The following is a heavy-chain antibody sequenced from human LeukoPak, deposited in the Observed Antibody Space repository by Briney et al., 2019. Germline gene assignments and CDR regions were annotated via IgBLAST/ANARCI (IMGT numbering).Heavy chain of an antibody. CDR3: ARANTGYCSGGSCYELDY. CDR1: GYTFISYG. J-gene: IGHJ4*02. Sequence: ASVKVSCKASGYTFISYGISWVRQAPGQGLEWMGWISAYNGNTNRAQKLQGRVTMTTDTSTSTAYMELRSLRSDDTAVYYCARANTGYCSGGSCYELDYWGQGTLVTVSS. V-gene: IGHV1-18*01. CDR2: ISAYNGNT. D-gene: IGHD2-15*01.